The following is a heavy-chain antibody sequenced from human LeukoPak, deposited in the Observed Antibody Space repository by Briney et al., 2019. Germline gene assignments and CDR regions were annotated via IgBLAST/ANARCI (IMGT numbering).Heavy chain of an antibody. V-gene: IGHV4-34*01. CDR1: GGSFSGYY. CDR2: INHSGST. D-gene: IGHD1-7*01. J-gene: IGHJ4*02. Sequence: SETLFLTCAVYGGSFSGYYWSWIRQPPGKGLEWIGEINHSGSTNYNPSLKSRVTISVDTSKNQFSLKLSSVTAADTAVYYCARFTGTTGEGYYFDYWGQGTLVTVSS. CDR3: ARFTGTTGEGYYFDY.